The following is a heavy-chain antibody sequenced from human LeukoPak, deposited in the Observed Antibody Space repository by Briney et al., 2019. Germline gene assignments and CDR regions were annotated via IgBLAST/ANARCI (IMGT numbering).Heavy chain of an antibody. D-gene: IGHD2-2*01. CDR3: ARRNVVVPAAMARAFDI. V-gene: IGHV4-39*01. Sequence: SETLSLTCTVSGGSISSSSYWGWIRQPPAKGLEWIGPSYYSGSTYYNPSLKSRVTMSVDMAKNQFSLKLSSVTAADTAVYYCARRNVVVPAAMARAFDIWGQGTMVTVSP. J-gene: IGHJ3*02. CDR2: SYYSGST. CDR1: GGSISSSSY.